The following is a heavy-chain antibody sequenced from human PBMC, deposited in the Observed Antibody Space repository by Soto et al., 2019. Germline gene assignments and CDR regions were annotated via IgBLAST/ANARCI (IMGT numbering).Heavy chain of an antibody. CDR3: ARQPRITIFGPSRFDP. D-gene: IGHD3-3*01. CDR1: GGSISSSSYY. J-gene: IGHJ5*02. V-gene: IGHV4-39*01. Sequence: SETLSLTCTVSGGSISSSSYYWGWIRQPPGKGLEWIGSIYYSGSTYYNPSLKSRVTISVDTSKNQFSLKLSSVTAADTAVYYGARQPRITIFGPSRFDPWGQGTLVTVSS. CDR2: IYYSGST.